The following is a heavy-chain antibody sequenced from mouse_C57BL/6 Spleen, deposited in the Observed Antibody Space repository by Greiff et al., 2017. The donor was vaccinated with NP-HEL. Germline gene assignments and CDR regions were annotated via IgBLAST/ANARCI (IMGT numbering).Heavy chain of an antibody. Sequence: VQLQQSGPELVKPGASVKIPCKASGYTFTDYNMDWVKQSHGKSLEWIGDINPNNGGTIYNQKFKGKATLTVDKSSSTAYMELRSLTSEDTAVYYCARTPSYYSNYDGAMDYWGQGTSVTVSS. V-gene: IGHV1-18*01. D-gene: IGHD2-5*01. CDR2: INPNNGGT. J-gene: IGHJ4*01. CDR1: GYTFTDYN. CDR3: ARTPSYYSNYDGAMDY.